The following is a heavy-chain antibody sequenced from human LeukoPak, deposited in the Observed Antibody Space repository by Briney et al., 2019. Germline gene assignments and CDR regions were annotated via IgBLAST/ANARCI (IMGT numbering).Heavy chain of an antibody. CDR1: GYSFTSYW. CDR3: ARGLGCSSTSCYSPGNWFDP. Sequence: GESLKISCKGSGYSFTSYWIGWVRQMPGKGLEWMGIIYPGDSDTRYGPSFQGQVTISADKSISAAYLQWSSLKASDTAMYYCARGLGCSSTSCYSPGNWFDPWGQGTLVTVSS. CDR2: IYPGDSDT. D-gene: IGHD2-2*02. V-gene: IGHV5-51*01. J-gene: IGHJ5*02.